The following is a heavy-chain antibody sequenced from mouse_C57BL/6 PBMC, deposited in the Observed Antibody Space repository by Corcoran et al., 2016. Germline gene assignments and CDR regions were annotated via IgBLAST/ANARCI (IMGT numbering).Heavy chain of an antibody. J-gene: IGHJ2*01. D-gene: IGHD1-1*01. CDR1: GYTFTDYY. V-gene: IGHV1-26*01. CDR3: ARKDYYGSFDY. CDR2: INPNSGGN. Sequence: EVQLQQSGPELVKPGASVKISCKASGYTFTDYYMNWVRQSHGKSLEWIGDINPNSGGNNYNQKFKGKATLTVDKSSSTAYMELRSLTSEDSAVYYCARKDYYGSFDYWGQGTTLTVSS.